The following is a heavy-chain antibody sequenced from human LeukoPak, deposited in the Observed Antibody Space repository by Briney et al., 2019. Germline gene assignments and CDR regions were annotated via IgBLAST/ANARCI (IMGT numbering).Heavy chain of an antibody. D-gene: IGHD4-17*01. J-gene: IGHJ4*02. V-gene: IGHV4-61*08. CDR1: GGSISSGGYS. Sequence: SQTLSLTCAVSGGSISSGGYSWSWIRQPPGKGLEWIGYIYYSGSTNYNPSLKSRVTISVDTSKNQFSLKLSSVTAADTAVYYCARGTPYGDFYFDYWGQGTLVTVSS. CDR3: ARGTPYGDFYFDY. CDR2: IYYSGST.